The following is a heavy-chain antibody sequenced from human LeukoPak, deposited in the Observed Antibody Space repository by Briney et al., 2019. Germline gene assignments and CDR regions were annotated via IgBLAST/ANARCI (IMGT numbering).Heavy chain of an antibody. CDR2: ISGSGGST. CDR3: AKATTGDPRRKWSCDY. J-gene: IGHJ4*02. D-gene: IGHD7-27*01. CDR1: GFTFSSYA. V-gene: IGHV3-23*01. Sequence: GGSLRLSCAASGFTFSSYAMSWVRQAPGKGLEWVSAISGSGGSTYYADSVKGRFTISRDNSKNTLYLQMNSLRAEDTAVYYCAKATTGDPRRKWSCDYWGQGTLVTVSS.